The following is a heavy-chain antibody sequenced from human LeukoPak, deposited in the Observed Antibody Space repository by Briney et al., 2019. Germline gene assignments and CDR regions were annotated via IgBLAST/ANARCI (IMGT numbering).Heavy chain of an antibody. CDR3: ARDRHYYGSGSFSDY. J-gene: IGHJ4*02. V-gene: IGHV1-18*01. D-gene: IGHD3-10*01. Sequence: ASVKVSCKDSGYTFTSYGISWVRQAPGQGLEWMGWISAYNGNTNYAQKLQGRVTMTTDTSTSTAYMELRSLRSDDTALYYCARDRHYYGSGSFSDYWGQGTLVTVSS. CDR1: GYTFTSYG. CDR2: ISAYNGNT.